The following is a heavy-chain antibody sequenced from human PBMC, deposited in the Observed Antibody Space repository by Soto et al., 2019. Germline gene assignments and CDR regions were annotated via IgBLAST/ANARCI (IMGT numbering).Heavy chain of an antibody. J-gene: IGHJ5*02. D-gene: IGHD3-3*01. V-gene: IGHV5-51*01. CDR2: IYPGDSDT. CDR3: ARGEMDFWSGYYTHWFDP. Sequence: EVQLVQSGAEVKKPGESLKISCKGSGYSFTSYWIGWVRQMPGKGLEWMGIIYPGDSDTRYSPSFQGQVTISADKSISTAYLQWSSLKASDPAMYYCARGEMDFWSGYYTHWFDPWGQGTLVTVSS. CDR1: GYSFTSYW.